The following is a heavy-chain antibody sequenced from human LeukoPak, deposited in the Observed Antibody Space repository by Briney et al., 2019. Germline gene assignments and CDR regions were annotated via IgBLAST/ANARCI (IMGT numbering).Heavy chain of an antibody. Sequence: AASVTVSCKASGYTFTIYYMHWVRKAPRQGLGWMGIINPSGGSTSYAQKSQGRVTMTRDTSTSTGYMELSSLRSDDTAVYVCARAVVIATGDAFEIWGQGTMVTVSS. CDR2: INPSGGST. V-gene: IGHV1-46*01. CDR1: GYTFTIYY. CDR3: ARAVVIATGDAFEI. D-gene: IGHD2-21*01. J-gene: IGHJ3*02.